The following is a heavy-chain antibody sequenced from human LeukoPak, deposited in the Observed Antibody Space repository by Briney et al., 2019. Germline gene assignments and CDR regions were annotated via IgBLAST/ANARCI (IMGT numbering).Heavy chain of an antibody. J-gene: IGHJ3*02. D-gene: IGHD6-13*01. CDR3: ARALYASSSWHTFDI. CDR1: GFSFDDYG. CDR2: INWNGANT. V-gene: IGHV3-20*04. Sequence: GGSLRLSCAASGFSFDDYGMTWVRQAPGKGLEWVSVINWNGANTGYADSVKGRFTISRDNAKNSLHLQMNSLRAEDTAFYYCARALYASSSWHTFDIWGQGTMVTVSS.